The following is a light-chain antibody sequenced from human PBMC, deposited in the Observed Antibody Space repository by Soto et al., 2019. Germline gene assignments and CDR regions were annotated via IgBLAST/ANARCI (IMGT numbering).Light chain of an antibody. CDR3: SSYTDSNTVV. J-gene: IGLJ2*01. CDR2: DVK. Sequence: QSALTQPASVSGSPGQSIIISCTGSSSDVGGHNSISWYQHHPVKAPKLILYDVKNRPSGVSDRFSGSKSGNTASLTISGLQAEDEADYYCSSYTDSNTVVFGGGTKVTVL. V-gene: IGLV2-14*03. CDR1: SSDVGGHNS.